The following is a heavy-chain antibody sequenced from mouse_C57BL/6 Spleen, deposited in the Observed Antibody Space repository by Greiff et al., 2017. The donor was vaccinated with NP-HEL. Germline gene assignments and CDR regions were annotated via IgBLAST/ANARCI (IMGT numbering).Heavy chain of an antibody. CDR3: ARDYYGSSYLDY. D-gene: IGHD1-1*01. J-gene: IGHJ2*01. V-gene: IGHV3-6*01. CDR1: GYSITSGYY. CDR2: ISYDGSN. Sequence: VQLKESGPGLVKPSQSLSLTCSVTGYSITSGYYWNWIRQFPGNNLEWMGYISYDGSNNYNPSLKNRISITRDTSKNQFFLKLNSVTTEDTATYYCARDYYGSSYLDYWGQGTTLTVSS.